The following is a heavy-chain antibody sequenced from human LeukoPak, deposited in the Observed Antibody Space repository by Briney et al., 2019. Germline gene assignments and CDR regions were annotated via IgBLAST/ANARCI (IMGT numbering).Heavy chain of an antibody. CDR3: TTPRREYKYGYHYYGMDV. CDR1: GFTVSSNY. Sequence: GGSLRLSCAASGFTVSSNYMSWVRQAAGKGLEWVGRIKSKTDGETTDYAAPVKGRFIILRDDSKSTLYLQMNSLKTEDTAVYYCTTPRREYKYGYHYYGMDVWGQGTTVTVSS. D-gene: IGHD5-18*01. V-gene: IGHV3-15*01. CDR2: IKSKTDGETT. J-gene: IGHJ6*02.